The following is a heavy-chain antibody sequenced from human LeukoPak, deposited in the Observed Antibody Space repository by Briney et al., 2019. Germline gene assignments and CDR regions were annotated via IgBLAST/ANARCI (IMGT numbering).Heavy chain of an antibody. V-gene: IGHV3-23*01. Sequence: GGSLRLSCAASGFTFSSYAMSWVRQAPGKGLEWVSAISGSGGSTYYADSVKGRFTISRDNSKNTLYLQMNSLRAEDTAVYFCARRDGYNFYFFDYWGQGTQVTVSS. J-gene: IGHJ4*02. D-gene: IGHD5-24*01. CDR2: ISGSGGST. CDR1: GFTFSSYA. CDR3: ARRDGYNFYFFDY.